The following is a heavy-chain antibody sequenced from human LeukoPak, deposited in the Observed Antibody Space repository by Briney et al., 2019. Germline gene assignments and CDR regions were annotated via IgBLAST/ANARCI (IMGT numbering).Heavy chain of an antibody. CDR2: ISRSGTYI. D-gene: IGHD2-2*01. CDR3: VCPMGTY. J-gene: IGHJ4*02. V-gene: IGHV3-21*01. Sequence: GGSLRLSCAASGFTFSNYSMNWVRQAPGKGLEWVSSISRSGTYIYCADSVRGRFTISRDNAKNSLYLQMNSLRVEDTAVYYCVCPMGTYWGQGTLVTVSS. CDR1: GFTFSNYS.